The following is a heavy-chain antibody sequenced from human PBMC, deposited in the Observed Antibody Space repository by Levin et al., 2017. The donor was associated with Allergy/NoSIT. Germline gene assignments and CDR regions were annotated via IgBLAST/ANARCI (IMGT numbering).Heavy chain of an antibody. Sequence: GGSLRLSCEGSGFSFNNAWMAWVRQAPGKGLEWVGRIRSQNDGGTTDYAGPVKGRFIVSRDDSKKTFYLQMNGLKIEDTAVYFWVTEKTVAGTAWDYWGQGTLVTVSS. D-gene: IGHD6-19*01. CDR2: IRSQNDGGTT. J-gene: IGHJ4*02. CDR1: GFSFNNAW. CDR3: VTEKTVAGTAWDY. V-gene: IGHV3-15*01.